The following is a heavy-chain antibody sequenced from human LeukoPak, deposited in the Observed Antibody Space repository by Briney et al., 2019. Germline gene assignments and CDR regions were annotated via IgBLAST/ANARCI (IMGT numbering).Heavy chain of an antibody. CDR3: ARAFDSSGRNIPNQETYFDY. Sequence: GASVKVSCKASGYTCTSYGISWVRQAPGQGLEWMGWISAYNGNTNYAQKLQGRVTMTTDTSTSTAYMELRSLRSDDTAVYYCARAFDSSGRNIPNQETYFDYWGQGTLVTVSS. CDR1: GYTCTSYG. J-gene: IGHJ4*02. D-gene: IGHD3-22*01. V-gene: IGHV1-18*01. CDR2: ISAYNGNT.